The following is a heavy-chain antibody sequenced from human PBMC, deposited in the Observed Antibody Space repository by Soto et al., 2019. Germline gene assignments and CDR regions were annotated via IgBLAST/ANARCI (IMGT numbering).Heavy chain of an antibody. CDR1: GYKVSTWHNFTSYW. J-gene: IGHJ6*02. CDR3: ASISLINYDFWSGYPTYYYGMDV. Sequence: GESLKISCMGSGYKVSTWHNFTSYWIAWVRQMPGEGLEWMGIIYPGDSDTRYSPSFQGQVTISADKSINSVYLQWSSLKASDTAVYYCASISLINYDFWSGYPTYYYGMDVWGQGTTVTVSS. D-gene: IGHD3-3*01. CDR2: IYPGDSDT. V-gene: IGHV5-51*01.